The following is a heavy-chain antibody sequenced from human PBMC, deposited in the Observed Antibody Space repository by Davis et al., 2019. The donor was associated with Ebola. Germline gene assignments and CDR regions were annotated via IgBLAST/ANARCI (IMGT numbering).Heavy chain of an antibody. Sequence: MPSETLSLPCTVSGGSIRSNNYFWGWVRQPPEKGLEWLWGFYYPDSPYYNPSLKSRVTISVDTSKNLFSLKLISLTAADTAVYYCAGPPDYCSRGVCHFDSWGQGTLVTVSS. V-gene: IGHV4-39*01. CDR1: GGSIRSNNYF. D-gene: IGHD2-8*02. J-gene: IGHJ4*02. CDR3: AGPPDYCSRGVCHFDS. CDR2: FYYPDSP.